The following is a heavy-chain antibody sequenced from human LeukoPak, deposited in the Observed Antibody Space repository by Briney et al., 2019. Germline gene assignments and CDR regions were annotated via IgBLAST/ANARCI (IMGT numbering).Heavy chain of an antibody. J-gene: IGHJ5*02. V-gene: IGHV4-59*08. CDR3: ARTFGESFDP. Sequence: KPTVTLSFTGTVSGGSISSYYWSWIRQPPGKGLEWFGYIYYSGSTNYNPSLKSRVTISVDTSKNQFFQKLSSVTAADTAVYYCARTFGESFDPWGQGTLVTVSS. CDR1: GGSISSYY. CDR2: IYYSGST. D-gene: IGHD3-10*01.